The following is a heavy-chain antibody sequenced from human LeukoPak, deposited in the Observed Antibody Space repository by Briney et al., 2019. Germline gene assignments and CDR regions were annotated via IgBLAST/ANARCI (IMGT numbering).Heavy chain of an antibody. V-gene: IGHV3-43*01. J-gene: IGHJ4*02. Sequence: PGGSLRLSCAASGFTFDDYTMHWVRQAPGKGLEWVSLISWDGGSTYYADSVKGRFTISRDNSKNSLYLQMNSLRTEDTALYYCAKDSGYSSGELDYWGQGTLVTVSS. CDR2: ISWDGGST. D-gene: IGHD6-19*01. CDR1: GFTFDDYT. CDR3: AKDSGYSSGELDY.